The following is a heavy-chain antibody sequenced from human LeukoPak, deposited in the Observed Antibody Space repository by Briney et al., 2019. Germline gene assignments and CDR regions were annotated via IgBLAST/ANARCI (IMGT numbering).Heavy chain of an antibody. V-gene: IGHV4-39*07. D-gene: IGHD5-24*01. CDR3: ARVGDGFNFDY. CDR2: IYYSGTT. Sequence: SETLSLTCTVSGGSITNDSYFWGWIRQSPGKGLEWIGSIYYSGTTNYNPSLKSRVTISVDTSKNQFSLKLSSVTAADTAVYYCARVGDGFNFDYWGQGTLVTVSS. J-gene: IGHJ4*02. CDR1: GGSITNDSYF.